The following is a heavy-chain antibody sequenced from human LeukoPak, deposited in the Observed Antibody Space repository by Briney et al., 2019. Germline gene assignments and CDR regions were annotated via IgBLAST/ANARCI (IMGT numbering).Heavy chain of an antibody. CDR2: IKQDGNEI. Sequence: PGGSLRLSCAASGSTFSSYWVSWVRQAPWKGLEWVANIKQDGNEINYVDSVKGRFTISRDNAKNSLYLQMNSLRAEDTAVYYCATEVGSPAIRSAFNIWGQGTMVTVSS. V-gene: IGHV3-7*01. D-gene: IGHD2-2*01. CDR1: GSTFSSYW. J-gene: IGHJ3*02. CDR3: ATEVGSPAIRSAFNI.